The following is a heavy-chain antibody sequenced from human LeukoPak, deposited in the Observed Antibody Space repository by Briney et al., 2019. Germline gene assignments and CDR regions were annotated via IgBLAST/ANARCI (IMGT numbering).Heavy chain of an antibody. J-gene: IGHJ4*02. V-gene: IGHV3-53*01. CDR2: IYTGGTT. Sequence: PGGSLRLSCAASGFSVSGTHMSWVRQAPGKGLEWVSAIYTGGTTYYAASVKGRFTISRDSSKNTLFLQLNSLRAEDTAVYYCARDQATLGGGLDSWGQGTLVTVSS. CDR3: ARDQATLGGGLDS. CDR1: GFSVSGTH. D-gene: IGHD3-16*01.